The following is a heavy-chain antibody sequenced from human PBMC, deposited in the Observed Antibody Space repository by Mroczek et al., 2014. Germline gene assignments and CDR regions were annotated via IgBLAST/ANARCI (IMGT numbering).Heavy chain of an antibody. CDR1: GFTFSSYG. V-gene: IGHV3-33*01. CDR2: IWYDGSNK. D-gene: IGHD3-3*01. Sequence: QVQLVQSGGGVVQPGRSLRLSCAASGFTFSSYGMHWVRQAPGKGLEWVAVIWYDGSNKYYADSVKGRFTISRDNSKNTLYLQMNSLRAEDTAVYYCARDSRHYDFWSGSSSANFDYWGQGTLVTVSS. CDR3: ARDSRHYDFWSGSSSANFDY. J-gene: IGHJ4*02.